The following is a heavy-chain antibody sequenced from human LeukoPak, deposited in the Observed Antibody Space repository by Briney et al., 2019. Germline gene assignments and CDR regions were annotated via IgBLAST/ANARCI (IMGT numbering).Heavy chain of an antibody. D-gene: IGHD3-16*01. V-gene: IGHV4-59*01. CDR2: VYYGGTT. CDR3: ARGPLRGGFDF. Sequence: SEILSLTCTVSGDSISGYYWSWIRQPPGKGLEWIGYVYYGGTTNYNPSLNSRVTMSVDTSKSQFSLKLRSVTAADTALYYCARGPLRGGFDFWGQGNLVTVSS. J-gene: IGHJ4*02. CDR1: GDSISGYY.